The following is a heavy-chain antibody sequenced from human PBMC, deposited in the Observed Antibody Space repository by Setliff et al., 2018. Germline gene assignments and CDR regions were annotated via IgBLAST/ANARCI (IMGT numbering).Heavy chain of an antibody. Sequence: ASVKVSCKSYGYTFNTHGISWVRQALGQRPEWMGWISPYNGKTRSIERFQGRLTLTIDTSTNTVFMELRNLRPDDTAMYYCARDQFRNSGGLYSWGQGTLVTVSS. CDR3: ARDQFRNSGGLYS. CDR1: GYTFNTHG. D-gene: IGHD1-7*01. V-gene: IGHV1-18*01. J-gene: IGHJ5*02. CDR2: ISPYNGKT.